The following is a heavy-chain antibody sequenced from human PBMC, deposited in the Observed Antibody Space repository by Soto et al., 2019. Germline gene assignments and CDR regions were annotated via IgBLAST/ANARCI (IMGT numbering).Heavy chain of an antibody. Sequence: TSETLSLTCTVSGGSISSYYWSWIRQPPGKGLEWIGYIYYSGGTNYNPSLKSRVTISVDTSKNQFSLKLSSVTAADTAVYYCARRWGRTFDYWGQGTLVTVS. CDR3: ARRWGRTFDY. CDR1: GGSISSYY. V-gene: IGHV4-59*08. J-gene: IGHJ4*02. D-gene: IGHD7-27*01. CDR2: IYYSGGT.